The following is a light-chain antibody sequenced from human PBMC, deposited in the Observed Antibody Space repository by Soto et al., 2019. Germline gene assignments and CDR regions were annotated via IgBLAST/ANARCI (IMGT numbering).Light chain of an antibody. CDR1: SSDVGGYNY. CDR2: DVS. J-gene: IGLJ3*02. CDR3: ITYSTTAARDGRV. V-gene: IGLV2-14*03. Sequence: QSALTQPVSVSGSPGQSVTISCTGTSSDVGGYNYVSWYQQHPGKAPQLLIYDVSNRPSAISNRCSGSKSGDTGSLTISGLQAGDEADYYYITYSTTAARDGRVFGGGTKVTVL.